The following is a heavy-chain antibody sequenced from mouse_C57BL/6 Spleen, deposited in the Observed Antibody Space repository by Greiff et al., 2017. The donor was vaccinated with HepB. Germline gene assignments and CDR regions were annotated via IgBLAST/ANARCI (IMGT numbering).Heavy chain of an antibody. Sequence: VQLQQPGAELVKPGASVKLSCKASGYTFTSYWMHWVKQRPGQGLEWIGMIHPNSGSTNYNEKFKSKATLTVAKSSSTAYMQLSSLTSEDSAVYYCARSDGYYGLDYWGQGTTLTVSS. J-gene: IGHJ2*01. CDR1: GYTFTSYW. CDR2: IHPNSGST. CDR3: ARSDGYYGLDY. D-gene: IGHD2-3*01. V-gene: IGHV1-64*01.